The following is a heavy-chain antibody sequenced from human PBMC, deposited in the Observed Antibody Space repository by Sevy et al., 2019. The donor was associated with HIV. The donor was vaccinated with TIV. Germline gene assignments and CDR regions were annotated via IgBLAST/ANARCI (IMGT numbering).Heavy chain of an antibody. CDR1: GYTFTSYY. J-gene: IGHJ4*02. V-gene: IGHV1-46*01. D-gene: IGHD3-22*01. CDR3: ARAIVVVRYFDY. CDR2: INPSGGST. Sequence: ASVKVSCKASGYTFTSYYMHWVRQAPGQGLEWMGIINPSGGSTSYAQKFQGRVTMTRDTSTSTVYMELSSLRSEDTAVYYRARAIVVVRYFDYWGQGTLVTVSS.